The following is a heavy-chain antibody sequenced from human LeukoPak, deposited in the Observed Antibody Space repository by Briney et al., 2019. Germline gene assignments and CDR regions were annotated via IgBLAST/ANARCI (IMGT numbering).Heavy chain of an antibody. J-gene: IGHJ4*02. CDR3: ARGRGYCSSTSCPSRFDY. D-gene: IGHD2-2*01. Sequence: ASVKVSCKASGGTFSSYAISWVRQAPGRGLEWMGRIIPILGIANYAQKFQGRVTITADKSTSTAYMELSSLRSEDTAVYYCARGRGYCSSTSCPSRFDYWGQGTLVTVSS. CDR1: GGTFSSYA. V-gene: IGHV1-69*10. CDR2: IIPILGIA.